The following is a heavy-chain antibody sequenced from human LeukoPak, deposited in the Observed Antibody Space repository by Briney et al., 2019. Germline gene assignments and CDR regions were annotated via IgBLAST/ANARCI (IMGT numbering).Heavy chain of an antibody. CDR2: ISNDGSNK. D-gene: IGHD1-26*01. CDR3: AKSSGSYYHLDY. J-gene: IGHJ4*02. V-gene: IGHV3-30*18. Sequence: HSGRSLRLSRAASGFTFSSYGMHWVRQAPGKGLEWVAVISNDGSNKYYADSVKGRFTISRDNSKNTLYLQMNSLRAEDTAVYYCAKSSGSYYHLDYWGQGTLVTVSS. CDR1: GFTFSSYG.